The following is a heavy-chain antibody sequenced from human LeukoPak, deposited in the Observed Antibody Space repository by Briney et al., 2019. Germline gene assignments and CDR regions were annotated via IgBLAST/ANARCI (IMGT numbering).Heavy chain of an antibody. V-gene: IGHV3-7*01. J-gene: IGHJ3*02. CDR3: AREPVVVQAFDI. CDR2: IKQEGRKK. D-gene: IGHD2-15*01. CDR1: GFTFSSYW. Sequence: GGSLVLSCAASGFTFSSYWMSGVRQAPGKGVEGVANIKQEGRKKYYGDSVKGRFTISRYNAKNSLYLQMNSLRAEDTALYYCAREPVVVQAFDIWGQGTMVTVSS.